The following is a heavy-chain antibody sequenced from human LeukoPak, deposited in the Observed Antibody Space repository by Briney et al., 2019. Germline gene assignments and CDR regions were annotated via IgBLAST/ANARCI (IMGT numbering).Heavy chain of an antibody. Sequence: ASVKVSCKAPGYTFTAYYMHWVRQAPGQRLEWMGWVNPNSGGTNYAQKFQDRVTMTRDTSISTAYMELHRLRSDDTAVYYCATVPLNGYSSGWYSFDYWGQGALVTVSS. J-gene: IGHJ4*02. CDR3: ATVPLNGYSSGWYSFDY. V-gene: IGHV1-2*02. D-gene: IGHD6-19*01. CDR2: VNPNSGGT. CDR1: GYTFTAYY.